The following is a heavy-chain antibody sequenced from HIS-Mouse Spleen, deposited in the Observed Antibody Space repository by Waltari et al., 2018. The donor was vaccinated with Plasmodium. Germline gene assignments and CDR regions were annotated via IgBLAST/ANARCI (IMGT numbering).Heavy chain of an antibody. V-gene: IGHV3-7*01. Sequence: EVQLVESGGGLVQPGGSLRLSCAASGFTFSSYWMSWVRKAPGKGREWCANIKQDGSAKDYVDSVKGRFTISRDNAKNSLYLQMNSLRAEDTAVYYCARVTSSGVYWYFDLWGRGTLVTVSS. D-gene: IGHD3-3*01. CDR1: GFTFSSYW. CDR3: ARVTSSGVYWYFDL. CDR2: IKQDGSAK. J-gene: IGHJ2*01.